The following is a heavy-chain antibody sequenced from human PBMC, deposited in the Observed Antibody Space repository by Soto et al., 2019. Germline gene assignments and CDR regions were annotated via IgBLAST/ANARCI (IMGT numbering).Heavy chain of an antibody. CDR3: PTDEWE. V-gene: IGHV3-15*01. CDR2: IKGKTDGGAT. D-gene: IGHD1-26*01. J-gene: IGHJ4*02. Sequence: EVQLVESGGGLVKPGGSLRLSCVASGLPFDNAWMSWVRRAPGKGLELVGRIKGKTDGGATDYGAPVKGRFTISRDDSKKMLFLQMNSLKTEDTAVYYCPTDEWEGGQGTLVTVSS. CDR1: GLPFDNAW.